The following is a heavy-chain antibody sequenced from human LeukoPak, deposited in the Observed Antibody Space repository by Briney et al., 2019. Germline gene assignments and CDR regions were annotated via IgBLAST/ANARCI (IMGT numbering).Heavy chain of an antibody. D-gene: IGHD4-17*01. Sequence: SGPTLVNPTQTLTLTCTFSGFSLSTSGMCVSWIRQPPGKALEWLARIDWDDDKYYSTSLKTRLTISKDTSKNQVVLAMTNMDPVDTATYYCARTRTVTTNLINDYWGQGTLVTVSS. CDR2: IDWDDDK. V-gene: IGHV2-70*11. CDR3: ARTRTVTTNLINDY. CDR1: GFSLSTSGMC. J-gene: IGHJ4*02.